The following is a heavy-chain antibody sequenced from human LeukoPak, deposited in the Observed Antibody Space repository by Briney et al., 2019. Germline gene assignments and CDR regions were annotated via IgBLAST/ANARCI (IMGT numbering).Heavy chain of an antibody. D-gene: IGHD5-12*01. CDR2: IYYSGST. Sequence: SETLSLTCTVSGGSISSYYWSWIRQPPGKGLEWIGYIYYSGSTNYNPSLKSRVTISVDTSKNQFSLKLSSVTAADTAVYYCARDIVATITGGVGAFGIWGQGTMVTVSS. V-gene: IGHV4-59*01. J-gene: IGHJ3*02. CDR3: ARDIVATITGGVGAFGI. CDR1: GGSISSYY.